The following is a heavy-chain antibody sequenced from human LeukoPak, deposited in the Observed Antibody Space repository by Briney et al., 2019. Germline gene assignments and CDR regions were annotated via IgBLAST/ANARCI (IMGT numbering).Heavy chain of an antibody. Sequence: PGGSLRLSCAASGFTFSSFARSWVRQTPGKGLEWVSAISGSGGSTYYADTVKGRFTISRDNSKNTLFLQMNSLRADDTAVYYCARKTDSSGSGDYWGQGTLVTVSS. D-gene: IGHD3-22*01. V-gene: IGHV3-23*01. CDR3: ARKTDSSGSGDY. CDR2: ISGSGGST. CDR1: GFTFSSFA. J-gene: IGHJ4*02.